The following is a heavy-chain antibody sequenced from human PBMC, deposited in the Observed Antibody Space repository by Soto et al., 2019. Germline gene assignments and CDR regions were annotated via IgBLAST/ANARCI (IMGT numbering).Heavy chain of an antibody. Sequence: QVQLQESGPGLVKPSQTLSLTCTVSGGSISSGNYYWTWIRQCPGKGLEWIGNIYYSGNTQSNPCLKRTLTIYVGTSKDQFSLKLSSVTAADTAVYYCARDGGYGSGTYYYAYWGQGTLVTVSS. V-gene: IGHV4-31*01. J-gene: IGHJ4*02. CDR2: IYYSGNT. CDR3: ARDGGYGSGTYYYAY. D-gene: IGHD3-10*01. CDR1: GGSISSGNYY.